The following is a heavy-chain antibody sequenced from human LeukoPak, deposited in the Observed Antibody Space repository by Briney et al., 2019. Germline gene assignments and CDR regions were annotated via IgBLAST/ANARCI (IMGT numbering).Heavy chain of an antibody. CDR3: ARVGSSGWYGDY. CDR1: GGSISSSNW. CDR2: IYHSGST. Sequence: PSETLSLTCAVSGGSISSSNWWSWVRQPPGKGLEWIGEIYHSGSTNYNPSLKSRVTISVDKSKNQFSLKLCSVTAADTAVYYCARVGSSGWYGDYWGQGTLVTVSS. J-gene: IGHJ4*02. D-gene: IGHD6-19*01. V-gene: IGHV4-4*02.